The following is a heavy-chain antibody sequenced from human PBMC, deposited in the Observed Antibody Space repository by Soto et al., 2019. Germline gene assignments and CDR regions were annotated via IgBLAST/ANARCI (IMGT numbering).Heavy chain of an antibody. CDR3: ARQFCTTTDCSVFFDN. J-gene: IGHJ4*02. D-gene: IGHD2-8*01. V-gene: IGHV5-51*01. CDR1: GYDFSRNW. CDR2: VYPRGSDT. Sequence: PGESLKISCETSGYDFSRNWTGWVRQRPGKGLEWVGIVYPRGSDTRYSPSFRGQVTMSADESVSTAYLQWSSLEASDTAIYYCARQFCTTTDCSVFFDNWGQGTPVTVSS.